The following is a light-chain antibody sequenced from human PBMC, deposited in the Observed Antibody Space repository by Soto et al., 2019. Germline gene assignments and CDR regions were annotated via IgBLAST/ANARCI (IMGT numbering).Light chain of an antibody. V-gene: IGLV2-23*02. CDR2: EVS. J-gene: IGLJ2*01. CDR1: SSDVGSYNL. Sequence: QSVLTQPASVSGSPGQSITISCTGTSSDVGSYNLVSWYQQHPGKAPKLMIYEVSKRPSGVSNRFSGSKSGNTASLTISGLLAEDEADYYCCSYAGRSTVVFGGGTKLTVL. CDR3: CSYAGRSTVV.